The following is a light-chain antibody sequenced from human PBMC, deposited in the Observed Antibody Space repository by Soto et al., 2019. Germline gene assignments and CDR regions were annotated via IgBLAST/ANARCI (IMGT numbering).Light chain of an antibody. V-gene: IGLV1-51*02. CDR3: ATWDSSLSGGV. CDR2: ENN. CDR1: SSNIGNNY. Sequence: QSALTQPPSVSAAPGQKVTISCSGSSSNIGNNYVSWYQQVPGTAPKLLIYENNVRPSGIPDRISGSKSGTSATLGITGLQTGDEADYYCATWDSSLSGGVFGGGTKLTVL. J-gene: IGLJ3*02.